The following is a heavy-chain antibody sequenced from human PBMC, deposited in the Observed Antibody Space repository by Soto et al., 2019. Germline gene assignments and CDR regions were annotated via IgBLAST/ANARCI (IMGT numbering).Heavy chain of an antibody. V-gene: IGHV3-15*01. CDR2: IKSKTDGGTT. CDR1: GFTFSNAW. D-gene: IGHD5-12*01. J-gene: IGHJ4*02. Sequence: EVQLVESGGGLVKPGGSLRLSCAASGFTFSNAWMSWVRQAPGKGLEWVGRIKSKTDGGTTDYAAPVKGRFTISRDDSKNTLYLEMNSLKTEDTAVYYCTTDVAMSGYDFDYWGQGTLVTVSS. CDR3: TTDVAMSGYDFDY.